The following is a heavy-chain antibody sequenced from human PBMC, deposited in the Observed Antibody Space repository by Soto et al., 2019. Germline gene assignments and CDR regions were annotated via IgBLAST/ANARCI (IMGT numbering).Heavy chain of an antibody. CDR3: ASLLDYYGSGSIDY. V-gene: IGHV4-59*01. D-gene: IGHD3-10*01. CDR1: GGSISSYY. CDR2: IYYSGST. J-gene: IGHJ4*02. Sequence: SETLSLTCTVSGGSISSYYWSWIRQPPGKGLEWIGYIYYSGSTNYNPSLKSRVTISVDTSKNQFSLKLSSVTAADTAVYYCASLLDYYGSGSIDYWGQGTQVTVSS.